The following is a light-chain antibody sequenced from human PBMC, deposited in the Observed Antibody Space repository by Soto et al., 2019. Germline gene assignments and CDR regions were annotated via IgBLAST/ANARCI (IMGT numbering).Light chain of an antibody. V-gene: IGKV3-20*01. CDR1: QSVSSNY. CDR2: GAS. Sequence: EIVLTQSPGTLSLSPGERATLSCRASQSVSSNYLAWYQQKPGQAPRLLIYGASSRATGIPDRFSGSGSGTDFTLTISRLEPEDFVVYYCQQYGSSPPLTFGGGTKVDSK. CDR3: QQYGSSPPLT. J-gene: IGKJ4*01.